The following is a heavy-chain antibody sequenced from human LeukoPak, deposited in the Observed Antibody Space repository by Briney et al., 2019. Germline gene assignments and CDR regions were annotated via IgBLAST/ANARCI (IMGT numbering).Heavy chain of an antibody. CDR2: ISSSSSYI. Sequence: GGSLRLSCAASGFTFSSYSMNWVRQAPGKGLEWVSSISSSSSYIYYADSVKGRFTISRDNAKNSLYLQMNSLRAEDTAVYYCARDTPARRPFDYWGQGTLVTVSS. J-gene: IGHJ4*02. CDR1: GFTFSSYS. D-gene: IGHD2-2*01. CDR3: ARDTPARRPFDY. V-gene: IGHV3-21*01.